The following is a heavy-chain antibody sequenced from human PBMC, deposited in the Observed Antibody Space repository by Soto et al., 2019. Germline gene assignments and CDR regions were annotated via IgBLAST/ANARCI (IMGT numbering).Heavy chain of an antibody. V-gene: IGHV5-51*01. CDR3: ASSSRGRITIFGGDYYYYYMDV. CDR2: IYPGDSDT. CDR1: GYSFTSYW. J-gene: IGHJ6*03. Sequence: GESLKISCKGSGYSFTSYWIGWVRQMPGKGLEWMGIIYPGDSDTRYSPSFQGQVTISADKSISTAYLQWSSLKASDTAMYYCASSSRGRITIFGGDYYYYYMDVWGKGTTVTVSS. D-gene: IGHD3-3*01.